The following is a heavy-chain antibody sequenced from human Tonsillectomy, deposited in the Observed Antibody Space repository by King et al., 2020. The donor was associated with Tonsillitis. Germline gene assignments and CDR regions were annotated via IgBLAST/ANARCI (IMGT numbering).Heavy chain of an antibody. J-gene: IGHJ4*02. CDR2: ISWNSGHI. D-gene: IGHD6-25*01. CDR1: GFTFDDYA. CDR3: ASGTGQRSLRFDY. V-gene: IGHV3-9*01. Sequence: VQLVESGGGLVQPGRSLRLSCAASGFTFDDYAMHWVRQAPGKGLEWVSGISWNSGHIAYADSVKGRFTISRDNAKNSLYLQMNRLRTADTALYYCASGTGQRSLRFDYWGQGTLVTVSS.